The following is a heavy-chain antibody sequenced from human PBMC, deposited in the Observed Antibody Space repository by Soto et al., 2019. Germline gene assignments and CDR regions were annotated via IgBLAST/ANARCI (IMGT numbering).Heavy chain of an antibody. CDR2: IYYSGST. CDR1: GGSISSGDYY. Sequence: PSETLSLTCTVSGGSISSGDYYWSWIRQPPGKGLEWIGYIYYSGSTYYNPSLKSRVTISVDTSKNQFSLKLSSVTAADTAVYYCANSDPTVTTSVSFDYWGQGTLVTVSS. CDR3: ANSDPTVTTSVSFDY. D-gene: IGHD4-17*01. J-gene: IGHJ4*02. V-gene: IGHV4-30-4*01.